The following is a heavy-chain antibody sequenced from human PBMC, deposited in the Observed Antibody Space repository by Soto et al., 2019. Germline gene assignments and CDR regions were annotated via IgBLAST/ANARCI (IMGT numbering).Heavy chain of an antibody. D-gene: IGHD5-12*01. CDR3: ARDDVEMATID. J-gene: IGHJ4*02. CDR1: GFTFREYY. Sequence: GESLRLSCAASGFTFREYYMSWIRPAPGKELEWVSYISSSGSTKEYADSGKGRFTIYKDNAKNSLYLQMNSLRAEDTAVYSCARDDVEMATIDWGQGTMVTVSS. CDR2: ISSSGSTK. V-gene: IGHV3-11*01.